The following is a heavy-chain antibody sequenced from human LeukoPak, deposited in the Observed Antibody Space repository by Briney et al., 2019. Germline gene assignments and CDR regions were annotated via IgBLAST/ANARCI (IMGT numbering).Heavy chain of an antibody. V-gene: IGHV4-30-2*01. CDR1: GGSISSGGYS. CDR2: IYHSGST. Sequence: PSQTLSLTCAVSGGSISSGGYSWSWIRQPPGKGLEWIGYIYHSGSTYYNPSLKSRVTIPVDRSKNQFSLNPSSVTAADTAVYYCAREGYCSGGSCDNWFDPWGQGTLVTVSS. J-gene: IGHJ5*02. D-gene: IGHD2-15*01. CDR3: AREGYCSGGSCDNWFDP.